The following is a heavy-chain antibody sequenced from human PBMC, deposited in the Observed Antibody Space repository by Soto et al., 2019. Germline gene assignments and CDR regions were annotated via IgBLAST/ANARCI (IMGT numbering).Heavy chain of an antibody. D-gene: IGHD1-7*01. Sequence: QVQLVQSGAEVKKPGASVKVSCKASGYTFTSYGISWVRQAPGQGLEWMGWISAYNGNTNYAQKLQGRVTMTTDTSTSTAYMELRSLRSDDTAVYYWARDPRRITGTTNSPFDPWGQGTLVTVSS. CDR3: ARDPRRITGTTNSPFDP. CDR2: ISAYNGNT. V-gene: IGHV1-18*01. CDR1: GYTFTSYG. J-gene: IGHJ5*02.